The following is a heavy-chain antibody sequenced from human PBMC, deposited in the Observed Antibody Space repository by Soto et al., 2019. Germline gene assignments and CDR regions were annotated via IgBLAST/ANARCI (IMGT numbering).Heavy chain of an antibody. CDR1: GFTFSSYG. D-gene: IGHD1-26*01. J-gene: IGHJ6*02. Sequence: QVQLVESGGGVVQPGRSLRLSCAASGFTFSSYGMHWVRQAPGKGLEWVAVISYDGSNKYYADSVKGRFTISRDNYCAKDVVVGATPGLGDYYYYYGMDVWGQGTTVTVSS. CDR3: MDV. CDR2: ISYDGSNK. V-gene: IGHV3-30*03.